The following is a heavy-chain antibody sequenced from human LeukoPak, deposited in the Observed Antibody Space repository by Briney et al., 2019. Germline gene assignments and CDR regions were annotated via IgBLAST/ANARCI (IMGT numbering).Heavy chain of an antibody. J-gene: IGHJ4*02. CDR1: EFTFSDYY. Sequence: GRSLRLSCAASEFTFSDYYMSWIRQVPEKGLEWVSYISGSSSTMYYANSVKGRFTISRDNAKNLLYLQMNSLRAEDTAAYYCAREGGNWGEGYFDYWGQGTLVTVSS. V-gene: IGHV3-11*01. D-gene: IGHD7-27*01. CDR3: AREGGNWGEGYFDY. CDR2: ISGSSSTM.